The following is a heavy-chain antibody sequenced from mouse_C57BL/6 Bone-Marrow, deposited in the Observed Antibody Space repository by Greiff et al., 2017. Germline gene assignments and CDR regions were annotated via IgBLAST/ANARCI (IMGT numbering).Heavy chain of an antibody. J-gene: IGHJ2*01. D-gene: IGHD1-1*01. Sequence: EVQLQQSGPVLVKPGASVKMSCKASGYTFTDYYMNWVKPSHGKSLEWIGVINPYNGGTSYNQKFKGKATLTVDKSSSTAYMELNSLTSEDSAVYYCARCYYGNYFDYWGQGTTLTVSS. V-gene: IGHV1-19*01. CDR3: ARCYYGNYFDY. CDR1: GYTFTDYY. CDR2: INPYNGGT.